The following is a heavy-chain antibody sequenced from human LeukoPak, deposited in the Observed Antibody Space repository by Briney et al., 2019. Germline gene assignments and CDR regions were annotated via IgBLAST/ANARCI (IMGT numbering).Heavy chain of an antibody. V-gene: IGHV3-66*01. CDR2: IYSGGST. D-gene: IGHD2-15*01. Sequence: GGALRLSCAASGFTFSSYAMSWVRQAPGKGLEWVSVIYSGGSTYYTDCVKGRFTISRDNSKNTLYLQRNSLRAEDTAVYYCARDGRSFDYWGQGTLVTVSS. CDR3: ARDGRSFDY. J-gene: IGHJ4*02. CDR1: GFTFSSYA.